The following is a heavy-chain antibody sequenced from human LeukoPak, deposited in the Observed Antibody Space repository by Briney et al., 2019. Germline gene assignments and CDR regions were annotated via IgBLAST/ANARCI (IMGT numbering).Heavy chain of an antibody. Sequence: WGSLRLSCAASGFTFSSYAMSWVRQAPGKGLEWVSAISGSGGSTYYADSVKGRFTISRDNSKNTLYLQMNSLRAEDTAVYYCARPGYSGYQNFDHWGQGTLVTVSS. CDR2: ISGSGGST. CDR1: GFTFSSYA. J-gene: IGHJ4*02. CDR3: ARPGYSGYQNFDH. V-gene: IGHV3-23*01. D-gene: IGHD5-12*01.